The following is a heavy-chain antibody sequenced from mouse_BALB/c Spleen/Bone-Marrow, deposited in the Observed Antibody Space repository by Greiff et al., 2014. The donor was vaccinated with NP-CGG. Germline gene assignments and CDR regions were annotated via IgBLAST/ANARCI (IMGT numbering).Heavy chain of an antibody. CDR1: GYTFTSYW. J-gene: IGHJ1*01. Sequence: VKLMESGAELVKPGASVKLSCKASGYTFTSYWMHWVKQRPGQGLEWIGEINPSNGRTNYNEKFKSKATLTVDKSSSTAYMQLISLTSEDSAVYYCARYLHYYGSSYGYFDVWGAGTTVTVSS. D-gene: IGHD1-1*01. V-gene: IGHV1S81*02. CDR3: ARYLHYYGSSYGYFDV. CDR2: INPSNGRT.